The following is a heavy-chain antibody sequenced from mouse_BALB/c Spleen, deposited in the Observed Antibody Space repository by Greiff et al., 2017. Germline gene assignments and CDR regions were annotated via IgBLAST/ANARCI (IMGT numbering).Heavy chain of an antibody. J-gene: IGHJ4*01. CDR1: GYTFTSYW. V-gene: IGHV1S81*02. CDR2: INPSNGRT. D-gene: IGHD2-3*01. CDR3: ARGGNIYDGYSYAMDY. Sequence: QVQLQQSGAELVKPAASVKLSCKASGYTFTSYWMHWVKQRPGQGLEWIGEINPSNGRTNYNEKFKSKATLTVDKSSSTAYMQLSSLTSEDSAVYYCARGGNIYDGYSYAMDYWGQGTSVTVSS.